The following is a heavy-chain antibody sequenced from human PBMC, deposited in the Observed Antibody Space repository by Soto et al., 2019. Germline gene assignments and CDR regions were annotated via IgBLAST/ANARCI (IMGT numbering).Heavy chain of an antibody. CDR2: ISGSVGTI. CDR3: AAAATDD. V-gene: IGHV3-23*01. CDR1: GFTFSSYA. Sequence: EVQLMESGGGLVQPGGYLTLSCAASGFTFSSYAMSWVRQAPGKGLEWVSGISGSVGTINYADPVKGRFTISRDNSRNTLYLQMNRLRAEDTAVYYCAAAATDDWGQGTLVTVSS. D-gene: IGHD6-25*01. J-gene: IGHJ4*02.